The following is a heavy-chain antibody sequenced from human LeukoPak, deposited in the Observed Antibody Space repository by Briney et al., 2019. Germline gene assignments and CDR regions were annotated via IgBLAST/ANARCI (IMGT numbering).Heavy chain of an antibody. CDR3: ARLGSGWYSFYYYYYMDV. CDR2: INHSGST. J-gene: IGHJ6*03. D-gene: IGHD6-19*01. V-gene: IGHV4-34*01. Sequence: SETLSLTCAVYGGSFSGYYWSWIRQPPGKGLEWIGEINHSGSTNYNPSLKSRVTISVDTSKNQFSLKLSSVTAADTAVYYCARLGSGWYSFYYYYYMDVWGKGTTVTISS. CDR1: GGSFSGYY.